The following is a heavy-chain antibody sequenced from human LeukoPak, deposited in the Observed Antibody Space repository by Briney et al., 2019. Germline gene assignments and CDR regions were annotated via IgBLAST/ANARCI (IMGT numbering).Heavy chain of an antibody. CDR2: ISSSSSYI. D-gene: IGHD3-16*01. Sequence: GSLRLSCAASGFTFSSYSMNWVRQAPGKGLEWVSSISSSSSYIYYADSVKGRFTISRDNAKNSLYLQMNSLRAEDTAVYYCARGPYDYVWGSYGYFDYWGQGTLVTVSS. CDR3: ARGPYDYVWGSYGYFDY. V-gene: IGHV3-21*01. CDR1: GFTFSSYS. J-gene: IGHJ4*02.